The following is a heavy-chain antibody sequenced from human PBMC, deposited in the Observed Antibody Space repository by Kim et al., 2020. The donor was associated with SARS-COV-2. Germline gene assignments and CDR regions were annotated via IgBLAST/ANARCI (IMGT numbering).Heavy chain of an antibody. V-gene: IGHV3-11*05. CDR2: ISSSGTYT. Sequence: GGSLRLSCSAAGFTFSDYYMSWIRQAPGKGLEWISYISSSGTYTQYADSLKGRFTISRDNAKDSFYLQVKGLRADDAAMYYCARVPVGSSSWYYFAHWGQGTRVTVSS. CDR3: ARVPVGSSSWYYFAH. D-gene: IGHD6-13*01. J-gene: IGHJ4*02. CDR1: GFTFSDYY.